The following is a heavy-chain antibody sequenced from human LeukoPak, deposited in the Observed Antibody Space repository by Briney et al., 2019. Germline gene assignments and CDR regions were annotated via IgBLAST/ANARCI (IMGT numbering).Heavy chain of an antibody. CDR2: IHYSGST. Sequence: PSDTLSLTCTLSGGSISSSSYYWGRIRQPPGKGLEWIGSIHYSGSTYYNPSLKSRVTISVDTSKNQFSLKLSSVTAEDTAVYYCARLPATVTTYFDYWGQGTLVTVSS. D-gene: IGHD4-17*01. CDR3: ARLPATVTTYFDY. J-gene: IGHJ4*02. V-gene: IGHV4-39*01. CDR1: GGSISSSSYY.